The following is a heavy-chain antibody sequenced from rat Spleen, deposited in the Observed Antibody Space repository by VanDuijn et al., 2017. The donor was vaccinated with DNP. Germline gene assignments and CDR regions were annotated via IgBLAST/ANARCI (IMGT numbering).Heavy chain of an antibody. Sequence: EVQLVESGGDPVQPGRSLTLSCVVSGFTFNTDWMTWVRQVPGKGLEWVASITTGGDLTYYPDSVTGRFTISRDHATNTLYPRLNTPRSYHTAXXXCAXXXGWXXXWGQGTXXTV. V-gene: IGHV5-31*01. CDR1: GFTFNTDW. CDR2: ITTGGDLT. D-gene: IGHD3-2*01. J-gene: IGHJ3*01. CDR3: AXXXGWXXX.